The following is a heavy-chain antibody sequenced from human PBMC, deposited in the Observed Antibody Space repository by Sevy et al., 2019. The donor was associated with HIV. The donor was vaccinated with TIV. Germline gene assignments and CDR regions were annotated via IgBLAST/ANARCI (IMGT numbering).Heavy chain of an antibody. Sequence: GGYLRLSCAASGFTFSSYAMHWVRQAPGKGLEWMAVISYDGSNKYYADSVKGRFTISRDNSKNKLYLQMNSLRAEDTAVNYCAIDPPPGLEHSYGYYFDYWGQGTLVTVSS. J-gene: IGHJ4*02. V-gene: IGHV3-30-3*01. CDR1: GFTFSSYA. D-gene: IGHD5-18*01. CDR3: AIDPPPGLEHSYGYYFDY. CDR2: ISYDGSNK.